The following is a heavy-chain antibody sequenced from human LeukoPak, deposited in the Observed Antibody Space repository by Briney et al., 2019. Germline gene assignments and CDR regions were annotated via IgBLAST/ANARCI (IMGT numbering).Heavy chain of an antibody. Sequence: PGGSLRLSCAASGFTFSSYSMNWVRQAPGKGLEWVSYISSSSSTIYYADSVKGRFTISRDNAKKSLYLQMNSLRAEDTAVYYCAAEYSSSSPFDPWGQGTLVTVSS. CDR2: ISSSSSTI. CDR1: GFTFSSYS. V-gene: IGHV3-48*04. D-gene: IGHD6-6*01. J-gene: IGHJ5*02. CDR3: AAEYSSSSPFDP.